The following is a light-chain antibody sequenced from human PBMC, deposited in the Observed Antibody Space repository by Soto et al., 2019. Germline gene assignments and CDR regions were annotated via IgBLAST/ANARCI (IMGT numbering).Light chain of an antibody. Sequence: EIVLTQSPATLSLSPGERATLSCRASQSVSSSYLAWYQQQPGQAPRLLIYDASSRATGIPDRFSGSGSGTNFTLTSSRLEPEDFAVYYCQQYGSSPQTFGQGTKVDIK. CDR1: QSVSSSY. CDR2: DAS. CDR3: QQYGSSPQT. J-gene: IGKJ1*01. V-gene: IGKV3-20*01.